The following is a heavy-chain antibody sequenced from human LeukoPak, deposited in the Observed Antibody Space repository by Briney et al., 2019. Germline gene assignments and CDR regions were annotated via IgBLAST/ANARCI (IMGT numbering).Heavy chain of an antibody. V-gene: IGHV3-7*01. CDR2: IKQDGSEK. J-gene: IGHJ6*03. Sequence: GGSLRLSCAASGFTFSSYWMSWVRQAPGKGLEWVANIKQDGSEKYYVDSVKGRFTISRDNAKNSLYLQMNSLRAEDTAVYYCAREGSITMARGAPGYMDVWGKGTTVTVS. CDR1: GFTFSSYW. CDR3: AREGSITMARGAPGYMDV. D-gene: IGHD3-10*01.